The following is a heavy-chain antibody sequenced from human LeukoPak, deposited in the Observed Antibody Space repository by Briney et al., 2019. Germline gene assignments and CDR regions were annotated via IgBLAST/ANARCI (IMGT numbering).Heavy chain of an antibody. Sequence: SETLSLTCAVSGYSISSGYYWGWIRQPPGKGLEWIGRIYYSGSTNYNPSLKSRVTISVDTSKNQFSLKLSSVTAADTAVYYCARAPKAVAGLPTCYFDFWGQGTLVTVSS. D-gene: IGHD6-19*01. J-gene: IGHJ4*02. V-gene: IGHV4-38-2*01. CDR2: IYYSGST. CDR3: ARAPKAVAGLPTCYFDF. CDR1: GYSISSGYY.